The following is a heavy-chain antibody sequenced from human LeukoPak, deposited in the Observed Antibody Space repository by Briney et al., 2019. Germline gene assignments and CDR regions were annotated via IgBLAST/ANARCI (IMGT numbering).Heavy chain of an antibody. J-gene: IGHJ4*02. V-gene: IGHV3-11*04. Sequence: GGSLRLSCAASGFTFSDYFMGWVRQAPGKGLEWVSYITNNGRKTYYADSMKGRFTIFRDNAKNSLFLQMNSLRAEDTALYYCARAGMDGGGYYQGFDYWGQGTLVTVSS. CDR2: ITNNGRKT. D-gene: IGHD3-22*01. CDR3: ARAGMDGGGYYQGFDY. CDR1: GFTFSDYF.